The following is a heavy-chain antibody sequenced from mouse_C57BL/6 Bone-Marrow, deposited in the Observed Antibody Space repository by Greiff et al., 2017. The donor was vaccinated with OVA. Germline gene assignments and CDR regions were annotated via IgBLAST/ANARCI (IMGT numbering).Heavy chain of an antibody. CDR3: ARGYEYDGSFAY. V-gene: IGHV7-1*01. J-gene: IGHJ3*01. CDR2: SRNKANDYTT. CDR1: GFTFSDFY. Sequence: EVQRVESGGGLVQSGRSLRLSCATSGFTFSDFYMEWVRQAPGKGLEWIAASRNKANDYTTEYSASVKGRFIVSRDTSQSILYLQMNALRAEDTASYYCARGYEYDGSFAYWGQGTLVTVSA. D-gene: IGHD2-4*01.